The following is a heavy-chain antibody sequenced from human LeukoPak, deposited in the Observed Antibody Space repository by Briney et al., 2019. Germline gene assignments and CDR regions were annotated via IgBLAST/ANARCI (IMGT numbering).Heavy chain of an antibody. J-gene: IGHJ6*02. V-gene: IGHV1-18*01. CDR2: ISAYNGNT. CDR1: GYTFTSYD. CDR3: ARDGKSYYDILSGYEDYYYGMDV. D-gene: IGHD3-9*01. Sequence: GASVKVSCKASGYTFTSYDINWVRQATGQGLEWMGWISAYNGNTNYEQKLQGRVTMTTDTSTSTAYMELRSLRSDDTAVYYCARDGKSYYDILSGYEDYYYGMDVWGQGTTVTVSS.